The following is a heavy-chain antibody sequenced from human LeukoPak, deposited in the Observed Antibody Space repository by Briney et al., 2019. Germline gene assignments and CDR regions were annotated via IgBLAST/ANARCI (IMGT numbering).Heavy chain of an antibody. D-gene: IGHD3-22*01. Sequence: PGGSLRLSCAASGFTFSSYAMSWVRQAPGKGLEWVSAISGSGGSTYYADSVKGRFTISRDNSKNTLYLQMNSLRAEDTAVYYCAKDVDSSGYYYAQDHFDYWGQGTLVTVSS. V-gene: IGHV3-23*01. CDR1: GFTFSSYA. J-gene: IGHJ4*02. CDR3: AKDVDSSGYYYAQDHFDY. CDR2: ISGSGGST.